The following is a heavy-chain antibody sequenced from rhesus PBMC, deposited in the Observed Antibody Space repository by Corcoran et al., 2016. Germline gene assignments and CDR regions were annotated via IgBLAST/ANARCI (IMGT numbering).Heavy chain of an antibody. CDR1: GGSISGYYL. J-gene: IGHJ4*01. Sequence: QVQLQESGPGVVKPSETLSLTCAVSGGSISGYYLWSWIRQPPGKGLEWIGYIYGGSGSTHYNPSPTSRVIISLDPSKNQFSLKLSSVTAADTAVYYCARDPYSGSWKREIFDYWGQGVLVTVSS. CDR3: ARDPYSGSWKREIFDY. V-gene: IGHV4S7*01. D-gene: IGHD6-25*01. CDR2: IYGGSGST.